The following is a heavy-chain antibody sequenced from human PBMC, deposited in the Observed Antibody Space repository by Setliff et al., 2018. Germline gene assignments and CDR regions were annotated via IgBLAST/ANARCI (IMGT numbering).Heavy chain of an antibody. CDR1: GDSISSRHYY. CDR3: ARDRSTVIRGVTSFFYYYMDA. D-gene: IGHD3-10*01. V-gene: IGHV4-61*09. J-gene: IGHJ6*03. CDR2: IYTSWST. Sequence: SETLSLTCTVSGDSISSRHYYWSWIRQPAGKGLEWLGQIYTSWSTNYNPSLKGRATLSIDASKNQFSLKLRSVTAADTAVYYCARDRSTVIRGVTSFFYYYMDAWGGGTTVTVSS.